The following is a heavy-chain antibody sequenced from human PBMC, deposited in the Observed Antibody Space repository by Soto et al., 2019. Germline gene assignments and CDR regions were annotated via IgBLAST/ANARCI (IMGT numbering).Heavy chain of an antibody. V-gene: IGHV3-33*01. CDR3: ARDRGADFYATPWFDP. Sequence: GGSLRLSCAASGFTFSSYGMHWVRQAPGKGLEWVAVIWYDGSNKYYADSVKGRFTISRDNSKNTLYLQMNSLRAEDTAVYYCARDRGADFYATPWFDPWGQGTLVTV. D-gene: IGHD2-8*01. CDR2: IWYDGSNK. J-gene: IGHJ5*02. CDR1: GFTFSSYG.